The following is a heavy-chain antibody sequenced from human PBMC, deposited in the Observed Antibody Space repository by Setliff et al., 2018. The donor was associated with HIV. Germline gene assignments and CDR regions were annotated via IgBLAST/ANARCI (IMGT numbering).Heavy chain of an antibody. D-gene: IGHD6-19*01. CDR3: TRQSPVAGSGAFDI. J-gene: IGHJ3*02. V-gene: IGHV4-61*02. CDR1: GDSISSGGYY. Sequence: PSETLSLTCTVSGDSISSGGYYWSWIRQPAGQGLERIGRIYTSGNTNYNPSTNYNPSLKSRITISLETSRNQFSLRVTSVTATDTAVYYCTRQSPVAGSGAFDIWGQGTMVTVSS. CDR2: IYTSGNTNYNPST.